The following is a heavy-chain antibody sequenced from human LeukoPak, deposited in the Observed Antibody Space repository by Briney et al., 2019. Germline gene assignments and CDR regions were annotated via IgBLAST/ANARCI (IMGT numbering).Heavy chain of an antibody. J-gene: IGHJ4*02. CDR1: GGSISSSSYY. Sequence: SETLSLTCTVSGGSISSSSYYWGWIRQPPGKGLEWIGSIYYSGSTYYNPSLKSRVTISVDTSKNQFSLKLSSVTAADTAVYYCARDLSWGLLPFDYWGQGTLVTVSS. CDR3: ARDLSWGLLPFDY. V-gene: IGHV4-39*07. CDR2: IYYSGST. D-gene: IGHD3-16*01.